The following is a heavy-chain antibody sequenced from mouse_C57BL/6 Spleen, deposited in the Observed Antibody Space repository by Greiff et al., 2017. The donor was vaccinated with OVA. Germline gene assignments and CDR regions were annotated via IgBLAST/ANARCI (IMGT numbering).Heavy chain of an antibody. Sequence: VQLQQPGAELVMPGASVKLSCKASGYTFTSYWMHWVKQRPGQGLEWIGEIDPSDSYTNYNQKFKGKSTLTVDKSSSTAYMQLSSLTSADAAVYYCAREVYYGNFMDYWGQGTSVTVSS. CDR1: GYTFTSYW. CDR3: AREVYYGNFMDY. J-gene: IGHJ4*01. CDR2: IDPSDSYT. D-gene: IGHD2-1*01. V-gene: IGHV1-69*01.